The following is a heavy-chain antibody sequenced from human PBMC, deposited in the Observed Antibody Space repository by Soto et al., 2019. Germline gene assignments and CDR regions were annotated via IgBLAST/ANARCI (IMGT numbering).Heavy chain of an antibody. D-gene: IGHD4-4*01. J-gene: IGHJ4*02. CDR1: GGSISRTYHY. CDR3: ARIYGNHGHYFDS. CDR2: IDNSGTT. V-gene: IGHV4-30-4*08. Sequence: QVQLQESGPGLVKPSQTLSLTCTVSGGSISRTYHYWGWIRQPPERGLELIGYIDNSGTTYANPSLKSRVAMSVGTSRNQFSLKPRSVTAADTAVSYCARIYGNHGHYFDSWGQGTLVTVSS.